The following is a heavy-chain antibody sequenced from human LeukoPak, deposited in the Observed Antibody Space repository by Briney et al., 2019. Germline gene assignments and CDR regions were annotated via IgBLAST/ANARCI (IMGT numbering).Heavy chain of an antibody. CDR3: ARSSGRSPFDM. CDR2: VNSDEGST. V-gene: IGHV3-74*01. CDR1: GFTFSSDW. J-gene: IGHJ3*02. D-gene: IGHD6-19*01. Sequence: GGSLRLSCAASGFTFSSDWMHWVRQGPGKGLVWVSRVNSDEGSTNYADSVKGRFTISRDNAKNTLYLQMNSLRADDTAVYYCARSSGRSPFDMWGQGTMVTVSS.